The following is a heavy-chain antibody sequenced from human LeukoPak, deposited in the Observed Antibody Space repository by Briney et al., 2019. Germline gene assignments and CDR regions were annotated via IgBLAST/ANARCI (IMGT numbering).Heavy chain of an antibody. J-gene: IGHJ3*02. CDR3: ARDVWVGYSSGAFDI. Sequence: GGSLRLSCAVSGFTYDDYGMSWVRQAPGKGLEWVSVIYSGGSTYYADSVKGRFTISRDNSKNTLYLQMNSLRAEDTAVYYCARDVWVGYSSGAFDIWGQGTMVTVSS. D-gene: IGHD6-19*01. V-gene: IGHV3-53*01. CDR1: GFTYDDYG. CDR2: IYSGGST.